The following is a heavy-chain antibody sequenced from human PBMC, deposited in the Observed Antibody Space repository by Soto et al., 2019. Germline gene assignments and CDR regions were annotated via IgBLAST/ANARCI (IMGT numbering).Heavy chain of an antibody. CDR2: ISYSGST. J-gene: IGHJ5*02. Sequence: PSETLSLTCAVSGDSISRYYWSWIRQPPGKELEWIGYISYSGSTNYKPSLKSRVTISVDTSKNQFSLKLSSVTAADTAVYYCARVTGPWGQGTLVTVSS. CDR1: GDSISRYY. CDR3: ARVTGP. D-gene: IGHD7-27*01. V-gene: IGHV4-59*12.